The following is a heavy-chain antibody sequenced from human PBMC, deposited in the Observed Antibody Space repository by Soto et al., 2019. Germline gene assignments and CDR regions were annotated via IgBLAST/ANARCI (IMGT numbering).Heavy chain of an antibody. D-gene: IGHD6-19*01. CDR2: ISYDGNNT. V-gene: IGHV3-30-3*01. CDR1: GFTFTTYA. J-gene: IGHJ4*02. CDR3: ARWWLDSFES. Sequence: QVQLVESGGGVVQPGRSLRLSCPASGFTFTTYAMHCFRQVPGKGLEGVAIISYDGNNTDYADSVTGRFTISRDNSKYTLYLQMNSLRPEDRAIYYCARWWLDSFESWGQGTLVTVSS.